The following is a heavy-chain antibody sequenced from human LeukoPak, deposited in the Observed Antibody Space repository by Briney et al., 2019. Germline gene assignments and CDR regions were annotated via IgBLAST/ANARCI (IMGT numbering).Heavy chain of an antibody. CDR3: AKRPSDYGDYVSYFDF. CDR2: ISDDGRSK. D-gene: IGHD4-17*01. V-gene: IGHV3-30*18. Sequence: GGSLRLSCAASGFSFISYGMHWVRQAPGKGLEWVGVISDDGRSKDYADSVKGRFTISRDNSKDTLYLQMNGLRDEDTAVYYCAKRPSDYGDYVSYFDFWGQGTLVTVSS. CDR1: GFSFISYG. J-gene: IGHJ4*02.